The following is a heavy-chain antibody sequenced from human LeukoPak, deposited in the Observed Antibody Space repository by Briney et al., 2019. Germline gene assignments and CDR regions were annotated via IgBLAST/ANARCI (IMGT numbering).Heavy chain of an antibody. CDR3: AMHTVIASSWSLDY. CDR1: APSISSSSYY. D-gene: IGHD6-13*01. CDR2: IYYSGNT. V-gene: IGHV4-39*01. J-gene: IGHJ4*02. Sequence: PSASLSLTRTVAAPSISSSSYYCGWIRQPPGKGLEWIGSIYYSGNTYNNPSLKSRVTISVDTSKNQLSLKLTSVTAADTAVYYCAMHTVIASSWSLDYWGQGTLVTVSS.